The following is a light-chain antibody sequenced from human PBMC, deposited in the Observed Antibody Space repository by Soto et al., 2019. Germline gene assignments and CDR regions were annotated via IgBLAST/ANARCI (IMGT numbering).Light chain of an antibody. V-gene: IGKV1-5*01. Sequence: DIQMTQSPSTLSASVGDRFTITCRASQSISSWLAWYQQKPGKAPKLLIYDASTLASGVPSRFSGSGSGPEFTLTISNLQPDDFATYYCQQYGTFGQGTKVDIK. CDR1: QSISSW. CDR3: QQYGT. J-gene: IGKJ1*01. CDR2: DAS.